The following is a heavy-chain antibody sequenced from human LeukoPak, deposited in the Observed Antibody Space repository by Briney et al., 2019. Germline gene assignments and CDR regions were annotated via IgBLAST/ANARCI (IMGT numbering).Heavy chain of an antibody. D-gene: IGHD3-22*01. J-gene: IGHJ4*02. CDR1: GGSFSGYY. CDR2: INHSGST. CDR3: ARGSDVTMIILDY. V-gene: IGHV4-34*01. Sequence: PSETLSLTCAVYGGSFSGYYWSWIRQPPGKGLEWIGEINHSGSTNYNTSLKSRVTISVDTSKNQFSLKLSSVTAADTAVYYCARGSDVTMIILDYWGQGTLVTVSS.